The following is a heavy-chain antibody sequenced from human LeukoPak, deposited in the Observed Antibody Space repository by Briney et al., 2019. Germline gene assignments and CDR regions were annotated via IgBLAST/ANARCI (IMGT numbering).Heavy chain of an antibody. CDR3: AGVIYYTSDAFDI. CDR1: GFTFSSYW. J-gene: IGHJ3*02. Sequence: PGGSLRLSCAASGFTFSSYWMHWVRQAPGKGPVWVSRINSDGSTTNYADSVKGRFTISRDNAKSTLYLQMNSLRVEDTAVYYCAGVIYYTSDAFDIWGQGTMVTVSS. D-gene: IGHD3-22*01. V-gene: IGHV3-74*01. CDR2: INSDGSTT.